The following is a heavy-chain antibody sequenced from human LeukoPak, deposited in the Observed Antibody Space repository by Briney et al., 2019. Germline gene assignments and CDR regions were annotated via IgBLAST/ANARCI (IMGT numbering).Heavy chain of an antibody. V-gene: IGHV1-18*01. CDR1: GYTFTSYA. J-gene: IGHJ4*02. CDR2: ISAYNGNT. CDR3: ARLFSYYYDSSGYYFGYYFDY. Sequence: ASVKVSCKASGYTFTSYAMNWVRQAPGQGLEWMGWISAYNGNTNYAQKLQGRVTMTTDTSTSTAYMELRSLRSDDTAVYYCARLFSYYYDSSGYYFGYYFDYWGQGTLVTVSS. D-gene: IGHD3-22*01.